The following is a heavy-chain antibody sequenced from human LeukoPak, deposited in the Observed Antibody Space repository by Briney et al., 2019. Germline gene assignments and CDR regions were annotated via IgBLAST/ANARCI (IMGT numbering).Heavy chain of an antibody. D-gene: IGHD5-12*01. CDR3: AREGSGYGSWSYYYYMDV. Sequence: SETLSLTCTVSGDSISTSKSYWGWIRQPPLKGLKWIGSIYYTGNTYYNASLKSRVTISVDTSKNQFSLSLTSVTAADTAVYYCAREGSGYGSWSYYYYMDVWGKGTTVTVSS. J-gene: IGHJ6*03. CDR2: IYYTGNT. V-gene: IGHV4-39*02. CDR1: GDSISTSKSY.